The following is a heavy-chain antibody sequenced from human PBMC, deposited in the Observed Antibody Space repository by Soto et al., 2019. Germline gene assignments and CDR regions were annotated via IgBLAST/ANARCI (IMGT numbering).Heavy chain of an antibody. CDR3: ARGKGMEENYYYYGMDV. V-gene: IGHV1-3*01. CDR1: GYTFSTYA. CDR2: INGGNGHT. J-gene: IGHJ6*02. D-gene: IGHD1-1*01. Sequence: ASVKVSCKASGYTFSTYALHWVRQAPGQGLEWMGWINGGNGHTRYSQKFKDRVTISRDTPASTAYMELSGLRSEDTAVYYCARGKGMEENYYYYGMDVWGQGTTVTV.